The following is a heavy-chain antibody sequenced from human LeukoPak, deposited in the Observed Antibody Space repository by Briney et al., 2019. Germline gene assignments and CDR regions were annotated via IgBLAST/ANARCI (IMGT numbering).Heavy chain of an antibody. CDR1: NGSFSAYY. V-gene: IGHV4-34*01. J-gene: IGHJ6*04. CDR3: ARRYCSGGSCYMRGYYGMDV. D-gene: IGHD2-15*01. CDR2: ISHSGST. Sequence: PSETLSLTCAVSNGSFSAYYWSWIRQSPGKGLQWIGEISHSGSTNYNPSLKLRVSISLDTSKNQFSLRLSSVSAADTAVYFCARRYCSGGSCYMRGYYGMDVWATGTTVIVSS.